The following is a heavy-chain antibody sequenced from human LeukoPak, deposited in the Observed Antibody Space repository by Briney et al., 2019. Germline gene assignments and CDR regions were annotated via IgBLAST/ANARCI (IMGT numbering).Heavy chain of an antibody. Sequence: GGSLRLSCAASGFTFSNYEMNWVRQAPGKGLEWVSYISSGANTIYYADSVKGRFTISRDNAKNSLYLQMNSLRAEDTALYYCARGTAARFDPWGQGTLVTVSS. CDR3: ARGTAARFDP. CDR1: GFTFSNYE. V-gene: IGHV3-48*03. D-gene: IGHD6-6*01. J-gene: IGHJ5*02. CDR2: ISSGANTI.